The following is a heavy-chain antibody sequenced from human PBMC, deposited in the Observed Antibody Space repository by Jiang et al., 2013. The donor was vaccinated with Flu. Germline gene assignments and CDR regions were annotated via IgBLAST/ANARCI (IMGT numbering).Heavy chain of an antibody. Sequence: SGAEVKKPGASVKVSCKASGYTFTSYAMHWVRQAPGQRLEWMGWINAGNGNTKYSQKFQGRVTITRDTSASTAYMELSSLRSEDTAVYYCARGRYSGYDLGGDIDYWGQGTLVTVSS. CDR3: ARGRYSGYDLGGDIDY. CDR2: INAGNGNT. J-gene: IGHJ4*02. CDR1: GYTFTSYA. V-gene: IGHV1-3*01. D-gene: IGHD5-12*01.